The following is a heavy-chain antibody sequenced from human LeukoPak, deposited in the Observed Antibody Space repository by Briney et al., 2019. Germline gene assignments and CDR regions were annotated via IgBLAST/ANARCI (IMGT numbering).Heavy chain of an antibody. CDR3: ATWVGARFDY. D-gene: IGHD1-26*01. Sequence: SETLPLTCTVSGGSISSYYWSWIRQPPGKGLEWIGYIYYSGSTNYNPSLKSRVTISVDTSKNQFSLKLSSVTAADTAVYYCATWVGARFDYWGQGTLVTVSS. V-gene: IGHV4-59*01. CDR1: GGSISSYY. J-gene: IGHJ4*02. CDR2: IYYSGST.